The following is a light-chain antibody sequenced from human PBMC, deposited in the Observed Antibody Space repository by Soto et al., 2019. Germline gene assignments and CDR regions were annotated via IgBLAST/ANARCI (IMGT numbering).Light chain of an antibody. CDR3: LQRTQSPYT. Sequence: DIVLTQTPLFLPVTPGEPASISCRSSQSLLDSNDGNTYLDWYLQKPGQSPRLLIYTLSSRAVGVPDRFSGSGSGTDFTLKISRVEAEDVGVYFCLQRTQSPYTFGQGTKL. V-gene: IGKV2-40*01. CDR1: QSLLDSNDGNTY. J-gene: IGKJ2*01. CDR2: TLS.